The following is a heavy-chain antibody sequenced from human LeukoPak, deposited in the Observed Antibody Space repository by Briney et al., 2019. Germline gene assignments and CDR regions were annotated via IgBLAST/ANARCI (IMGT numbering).Heavy chain of an antibody. J-gene: IGHJ5*02. D-gene: IGHD5-12*01. Sequence: SETLSLTCAVYGGSFSGYYWSWIRQPPGKGLEWIGEINHSGSTNYNPSLKSRVTISVDTSKNQFSLKLSSVTAADTAVYYCARSGRPTSWFDPWGQGTLVTVSS. CDR1: GGSFSGYY. V-gene: IGHV4-34*01. CDR3: ARSGRPTSWFDP. CDR2: INHSGST.